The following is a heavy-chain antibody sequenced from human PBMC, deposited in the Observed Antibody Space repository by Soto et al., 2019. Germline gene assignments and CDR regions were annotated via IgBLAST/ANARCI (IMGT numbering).Heavy chain of an antibody. Sequence: GGSLRLSCAASGFTFSSYWMHWVRQAPGKGLVWVSRINSDGSSTSYADSVKGRFTISRDNAKNTLYLQMNSLRAEDTAVYYCARARDSSGYWTDRLDYWGQGTLVIVSS. CDR2: INSDGSST. CDR1: GFTFSSYW. CDR3: ARARDSSGYWTDRLDY. D-gene: IGHD3-22*01. V-gene: IGHV3-74*01. J-gene: IGHJ4*02.